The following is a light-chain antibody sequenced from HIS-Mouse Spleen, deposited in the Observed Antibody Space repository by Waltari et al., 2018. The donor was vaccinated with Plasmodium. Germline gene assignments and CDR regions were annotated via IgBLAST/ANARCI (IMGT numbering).Light chain of an antibody. J-gene: IGLJ1*01. CDR1: SSDVGGYKH. V-gene: IGLV2-11*01. Sequence: QSALTQPRSLSGSPGQSVTISCTGTSSDVGGYKHVSWYQQHPGKAPKLMIYDVSKRPSGVPDRFSGSKSGNTASLTISGLQAEDEADYYCCSYAGSYTYVFGTGTKVTVL. CDR2: DVS. CDR3: CSYAGSYTYV.